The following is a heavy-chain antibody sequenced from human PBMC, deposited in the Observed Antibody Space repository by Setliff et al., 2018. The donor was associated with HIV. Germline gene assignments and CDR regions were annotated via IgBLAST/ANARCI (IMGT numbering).Heavy chain of an antibody. Sequence: SETLSLTCNVSGDSISGFFWSWIRQPPGKGLEWIGYIYYSGTTNYNSSLKSRVTISVATSKTQFSLQLSSVTAADTALYYCARYRNDAFDIWGQGTVVTVSS. D-gene: IGHD3-16*02. CDR1: GDSISGFF. CDR2: IYYSGTT. V-gene: IGHV4-59*01. CDR3: ARYRNDAFDI. J-gene: IGHJ3*02.